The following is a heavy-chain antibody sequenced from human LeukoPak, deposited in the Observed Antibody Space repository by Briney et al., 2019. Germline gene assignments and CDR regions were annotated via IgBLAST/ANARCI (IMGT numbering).Heavy chain of an antibody. J-gene: IGHJ4*02. CDR1: GYTFTSYG. D-gene: IGHD3-3*01. CDR2: ISAYNGNT. CDR3: ARGPQNYDFWSGYQYYFDY. Sequence: ASVKVSCKASGYTFTSYGISWVRQAPGQGLEWMGWISAYNGNTNYAQKLQGRVTMTTDTSTSTAYVELRSLRSDDTAVYYCARGPQNYDFWSGYQYYFDYWGQGTLVTVSS. V-gene: IGHV1-18*01.